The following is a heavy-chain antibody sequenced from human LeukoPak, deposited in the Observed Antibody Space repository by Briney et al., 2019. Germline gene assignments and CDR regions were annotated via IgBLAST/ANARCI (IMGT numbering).Heavy chain of an antibody. D-gene: IGHD1-26*01. J-gene: IGHJ6*03. Sequence: SETLSLTCTVSDGSISSSSYYWGWIRQPPGRGLEWIGSIYYSGSTYYNPSLKSRVTISVDTSKNQFSLRLSPVTAADTAVYYCARQRATTHYYYYVDVWGKGTTVTVSS. V-gene: IGHV4-39*01. CDR1: DGSISSSSYY. CDR2: IYYSGST. CDR3: ARQRATTHYYYYVDV.